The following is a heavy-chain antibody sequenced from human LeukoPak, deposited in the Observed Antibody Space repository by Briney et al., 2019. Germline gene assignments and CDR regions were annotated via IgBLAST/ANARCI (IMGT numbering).Heavy chain of an antibody. CDR3: ARGDIVVVPAAIVDY. CDR2: INSDGSST. V-gene: IGHV3-74*01. Sequence: GGPLRLSCAASGFTFSSYWMHWVRQAPGKGLVWVSRINSDGSSTSYADSVKGRFTISRDNAKNTLYLQMNSLRAEGTAVYYCARGDIVVVPAAIVDYWGQGILVTVSS. CDR1: GFTFSSYW. D-gene: IGHD2-2*02. J-gene: IGHJ4*02.